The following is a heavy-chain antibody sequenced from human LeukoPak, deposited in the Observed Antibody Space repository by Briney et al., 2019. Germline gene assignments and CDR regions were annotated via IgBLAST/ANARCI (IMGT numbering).Heavy chain of an antibody. Sequence: PGGSLRLSCAASGFTFSSYALSWVRQAPGKGLEWVSAISGSGGSTYYADSVKGRFTISRDNSKNTLYLQMNSLRAKDTAVYYCAKDAPYLWFGEGDWFDPRGQGTLVTVSS. CDR2: ISGSGGST. V-gene: IGHV3-23*01. J-gene: IGHJ5*02. CDR3: AKDAPYLWFGEGDWFDP. D-gene: IGHD3-10*01. CDR1: GFTFSSYA.